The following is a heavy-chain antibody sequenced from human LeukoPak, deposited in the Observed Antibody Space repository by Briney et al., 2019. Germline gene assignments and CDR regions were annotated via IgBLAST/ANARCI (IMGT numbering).Heavy chain of an antibody. D-gene: IGHD2-2*01. CDR1: GFTFSSYA. J-gene: IGHJ5*02. Sequence: GGSLRLSCAASGFTFSSYAMSWVRQAPGKGLEWVSAISGSGGSTYYADSVKGRFTISRDNSKNTLYLQMNSLRAEDTAVYYCAKAGSDVGYCSSTSCHNWFDPWGQGTLVTVSS. CDR3: AKAGSDVGYCSSTSCHNWFDP. V-gene: IGHV3-23*01. CDR2: ISGSGGST.